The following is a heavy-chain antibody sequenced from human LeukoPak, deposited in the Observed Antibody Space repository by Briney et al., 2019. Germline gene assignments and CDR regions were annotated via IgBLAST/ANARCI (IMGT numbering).Heavy chain of an antibody. CDR2: IWYDGSNK. CDR1: GFTFSSYG. D-gene: IGHD3-22*01. Sequence: GGSLRLSCAASGFTFSSYGMHWVRQAPGKGLEWVAVIWYDGSNKYYADSVKGRFTISRDNSKNTLYLQMNSLRAEDTAVYYCARDRDSSGHYYYYYYGMDVWGQGTTVTVSS. V-gene: IGHV3-33*01. CDR3: ARDRDSSGHYYYYYYGMDV. J-gene: IGHJ6*02.